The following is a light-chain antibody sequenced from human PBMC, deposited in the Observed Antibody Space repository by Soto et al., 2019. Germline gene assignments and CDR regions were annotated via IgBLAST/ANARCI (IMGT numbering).Light chain of an antibody. CDR1: SSNIGTSS. CDR2: TTN. V-gene: IGLV1-44*01. CDR3: AAWDDSLNGHV. J-gene: IGLJ1*01. Sequence: QSILTQPHSASGTPGQRVTNPCSGSSSNIGTSSVHWFQQLPGTAPKLLISTTNQRPSGVPERFSGSKSGTSASLAISGLQSEDEADYYCAAWDDSLNGHVFGTGTKVTV.